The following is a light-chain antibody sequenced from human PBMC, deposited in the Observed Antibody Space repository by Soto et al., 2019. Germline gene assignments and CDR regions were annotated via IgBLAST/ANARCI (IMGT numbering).Light chain of an antibody. CDR2: DAS. J-gene: IGKJ4*01. CDR1: HTVRNNY. V-gene: IGKV3-20*01. Sequence: EFVLTQSPATLSLSPGERATLSCSASHTVRNNYLAWYQQKPGQAPRLLIYDASSRATGIPDRFSGGGSGTDFTLTISRLEPEDFAVYYCQQFSSYPLTFGGGTKVDIK. CDR3: QQFSSYPLT.